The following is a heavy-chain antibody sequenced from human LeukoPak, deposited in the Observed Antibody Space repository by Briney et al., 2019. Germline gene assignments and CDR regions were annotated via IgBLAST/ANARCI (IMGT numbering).Heavy chain of an antibody. J-gene: IGHJ3*02. V-gene: IGHV4-59*13. D-gene: IGHD1-26*01. CDR3: ARGSGREVAFDI. Sequence: SETLSLTCTVSDGSISRYYWSWIRHPPGQGLEWFGYISYSGVTNYNPSLKSRVTISIDTSKNHFSLKLSSVTAADTAVYYCARGSGREVAFDIWGQGTMVTVSS. CDR1: DGSISRYY. CDR2: ISYSGVT.